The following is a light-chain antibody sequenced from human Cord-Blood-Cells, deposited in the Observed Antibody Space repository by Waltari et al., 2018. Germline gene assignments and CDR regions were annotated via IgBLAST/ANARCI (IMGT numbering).Light chain of an antibody. J-gene: IGKJ4*01. Sequence: DIQMTQSPSSLSASVGDRVTITCRASQSISSYLNWYQQKPGKAPKLLIYAASSLQSGVPSRFSGSGSGTDFTLTISSLQPEDFATYYCQQSYSTRLTFGGVTKVEIK. CDR3: QQSYSTRLT. V-gene: IGKV1-39*01. CDR1: QSISSY. CDR2: AAS.